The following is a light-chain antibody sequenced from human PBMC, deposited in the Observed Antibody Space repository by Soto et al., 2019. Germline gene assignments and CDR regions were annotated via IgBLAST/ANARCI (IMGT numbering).Light chain of an antibody. CDR3: SSYTNINTRACV. Sequence: QSALTQPASVSGSPGQSITISCTGTSSNVGSYDLVSWYQQHPGEAPKLMIYEGTKRPSGVSNRFSGSKSANTASLTISGLQAEDEAEYYCSSYTNINTRACVFGTGTKLTVL. V-gene: IGLV2-14*02. CDR2: EGT. J-gene: IGLJ1*01. CDR1: SSNVGSYDL.